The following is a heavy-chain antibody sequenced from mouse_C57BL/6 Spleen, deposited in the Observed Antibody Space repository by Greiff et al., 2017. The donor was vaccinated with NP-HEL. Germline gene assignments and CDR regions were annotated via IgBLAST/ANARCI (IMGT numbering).Heavy chain of an antibody. D-gene: IGHD2-5*01. Sequence: QVQLQQSGAELVRPGSSVKLSCKASGYTFTSYWMHWVKQRPIQGLEWIGNIDPSDSETHYNQKFKDKATLTVDKSSSTAYMQLSSLTSEDSAVYYCARGSSNYFFYAMDYWGQGTSVTVSS. J-gene: IGHJ4*01. CDR2: IDPSDSET. CDR3: ARGSSNYFFYAMDY. V-gene: IGHV1-52*01. CDR1: GYTFTSYW.